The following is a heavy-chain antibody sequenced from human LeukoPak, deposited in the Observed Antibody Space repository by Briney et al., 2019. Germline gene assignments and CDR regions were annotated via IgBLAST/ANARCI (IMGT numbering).Heavy chain of an antibody. V-gene: IGHV1-8*01. J-gene: IGHJ4*02. CDR3: ATLKDGYNKGSFDY. CDR2: MNPNSGNT. D-gene: IGHD5-12*01. Sequence: ASVKVSCKASGYTFTSYDINWVRQATGQGLGWMGWMNPNSGNTGYAQKFQGRVTMTRNTSISTAYMELSSLRSEDTAVYYCATLKDGYNKGSFDYWGQGTLVTVSS. CDR1: GYTFTSYD.